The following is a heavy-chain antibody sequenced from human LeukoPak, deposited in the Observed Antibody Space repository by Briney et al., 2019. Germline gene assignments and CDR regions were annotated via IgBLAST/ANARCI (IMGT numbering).Heavy chain of an antibody. Sequence: SETLSLTCTVSGGSISSSSYYWGWIRQPPGKGLEWIGSIYYSGSTYYNPSLKSRVTISVDTSKNQFSLKLSSVTAADTAVYYCASGHYDFWSGYYGAWGQGTLVTVSS. CDR1: GGSISSSSYY. J-gene: IGHJ5*02. CDR3: ASGHYDFWSGYYGA. CDR2: IYYSGST. V-gene: IGHV4-39*07. D-gene: IGHD3-3*01.